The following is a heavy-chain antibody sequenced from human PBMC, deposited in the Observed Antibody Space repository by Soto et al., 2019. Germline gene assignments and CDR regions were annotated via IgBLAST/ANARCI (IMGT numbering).Heavy chain of an antibody. CDR3: ARRGSGSSYDY. J-gene: IGHJ4*02. V-gene: IGHV3-23*01. CDR1: GFTFSSYA. D-gene: IGHD1-26*01. Sequence: EVQLLESGGGLVQPGGSLRLSCAASGFTFSSYAMRWVRQAPVKGLEWVSAISGSGGNTYYAASVEGRFTISTDNSTITLYPQMTTLRAEDTAGYYCARRGSGSSYDYWGQGTLVTGSS. CDR2: ISGSGGNT.